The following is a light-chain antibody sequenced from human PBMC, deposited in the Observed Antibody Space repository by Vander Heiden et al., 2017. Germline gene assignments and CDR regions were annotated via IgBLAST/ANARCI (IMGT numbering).Light chain of an antibody. J-gene: IGKJ3*01. CDR2: KAS. CDR1: QSISSW. V-gene: IGKV1-5*03. CDR3: QQDNSYPFT. Sequence: DIQMTQSPSTLSASVGDRVTITCRASQSISSWLAWYQQKPGKAPKLLIYKASSLESGVPSRFSGSGSGTEFTLTISSLQPDDFATYYCQQDNSYPFTFGHGTKVXIK.